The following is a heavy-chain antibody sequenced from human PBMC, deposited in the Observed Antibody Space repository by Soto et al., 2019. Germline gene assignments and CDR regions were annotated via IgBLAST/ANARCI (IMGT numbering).Heavy chain of an antibody. J-gene: IGHJ5*02. Sequence: PGGSLRLSCAASGFTFISYAMHWVRQAPGKGLEWVAVISYDGSNKYYADSVKGRFTISRDNSKNTLYLQMNSLRAEDTAVYYCARSSPKYYDILTGYYRDNWFDPWGQGTLVTVSS. D-gene: IGHD3-9*01. CDR1: GFTFISYA. CDR3: ARSSPKYYDILTGYYRDNWFDP. CDR2: ISYDGSNK. V-gene: IGHV3-30-3*01.